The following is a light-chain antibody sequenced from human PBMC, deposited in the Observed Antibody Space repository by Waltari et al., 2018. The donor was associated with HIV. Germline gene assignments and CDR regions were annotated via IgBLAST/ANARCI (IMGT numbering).Light chain of an antibody. Sequence: QSVVTQPPSASGTPGQNISISCSGDISNPGGNLVYWYHQRPGTAPRLLIYRNDQRPSGVPDRFSGSKSATSASLAISGLRSEDEADYHCSTWDNSLSHWVFGGGTKVTVL. CDR1: ISNPGGNL. J-gene: IGLJ3*02. V-gene: IGLV1-47*01. CDR3: STWDNSLSHWV. CDR2: RND.